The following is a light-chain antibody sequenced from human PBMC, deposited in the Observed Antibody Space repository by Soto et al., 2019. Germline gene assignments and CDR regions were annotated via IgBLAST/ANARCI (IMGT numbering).Light chain of an antibody. J-gene: IGKJ1*01. CDR2: GAS. CDR1: QSVNSN. Sequence: EIQMTQSPSTLSLSPGERATLSCRASQSVNSNLAWYQQKAGKAPRLLIYGASSRAPGLPDRFRGRGSGTDFTLTSSRQQPEDLAVYYCQQYGSPWTFGQGTKVDIK. CDR3: QQYGSPWT. V-gene: IGKV3-20*01.